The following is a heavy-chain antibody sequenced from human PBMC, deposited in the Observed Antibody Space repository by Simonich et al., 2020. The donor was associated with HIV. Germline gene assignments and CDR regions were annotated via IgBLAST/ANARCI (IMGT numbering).Heavy chain of an antibody. CDR2: IWYDGKIK. D-gene: IGHD4-17*01. CDR1: GFTFSGYG. CDR3: VRRFDYGGDY. J-gene: IGHJ4*02. V-gene: IGHV3-33*01. Sequence: QVQLVESGGGVVQPGRSLRLSCAASGFTFSGYGMHWVRQAPATGLGWVAVIWYDGKIKYYAQSVKGRFTISRDNSKNTLYLQMNSLRAEDTAMYYCVRRFDYGGDYWGQGTLVTVSS.